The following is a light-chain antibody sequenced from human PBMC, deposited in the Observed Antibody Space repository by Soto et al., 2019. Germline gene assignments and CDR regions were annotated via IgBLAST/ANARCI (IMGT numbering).Light chain of an antibody. Sequence: DIQMTQSPSSLAASVGDRVTITCRASQSITTFINWYQHKPGRAPKVLIYGKSNLLSGVPSWFSGSGSGTDFTLTITGLQPDDFGTYYCQQSYDTPITFGQGTRLEIK. CDR3: QQSYDTPIT. CDR1: QSITTF. CDR2: GKS. J-gene: IGKJ5*01. V-gene: IGKV1-39*01.